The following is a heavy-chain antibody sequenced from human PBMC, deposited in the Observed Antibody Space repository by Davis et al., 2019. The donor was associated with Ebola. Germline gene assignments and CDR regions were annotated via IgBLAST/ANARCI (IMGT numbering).Heavy chain of an antibody. V-gene: IGHV3-74*01. Sequence: PSETLSLTCAASGFTFDDYAMHWVRQAPGKGLVWISILNSDGSTTRYADSVKGRFTIPRDNAKNTLYLQMNSLRAEDTAVYYCARDRGMNLDVWGQGTAVTVSS. CDR2: LNSDGSTT. D-gene: IGHD3-16*01. CDR3: ARDRGMNLDV. CDR1: GFTFDDYA. J-gene: IGHJ6*02.